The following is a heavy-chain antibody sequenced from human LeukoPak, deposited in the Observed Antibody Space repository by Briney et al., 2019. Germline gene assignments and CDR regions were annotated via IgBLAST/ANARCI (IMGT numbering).Heavy chain of an antibody. Sequence: PGGSLRLSCAASAFTFSSYTMSWVRQAPGKGLEWVSAISNSGGSTYYADSVKGRFTISRDNSKNTLYPQMNSLRVEDTAVYYCAKDGYVSWAYQLSHFDYWGQGTLVTVSS. CDR2: ISNSGGST. J-gene: IGHJ4*02. D-gene: IGHD2-2*03. CDR3: AKDGYVSWAYQLSHFDY. V-gene: IGHV3-23*01. CDR1: AFTFSSYT.